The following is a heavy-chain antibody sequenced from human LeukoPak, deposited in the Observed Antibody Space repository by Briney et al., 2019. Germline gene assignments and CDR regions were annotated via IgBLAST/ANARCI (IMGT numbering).Heavy chain of an antibody. CDR2: ISGSGGST. CDR3: AKDADCSSTSCYGGAFDI. CDR1: GFTFSSYA. Sequence: PGGSLRLSCAASGFTFSSYAMSWVRQAPGKGLEWASAISGSGGSTYYADSVKGRFTISRDNSKNTLYLQMNSLRAEDTAVYYCAKDADCSSTSCYGGAFDIWGQGTMVTVSS. V-gene: IGHV3-23*01. J-gene: IGHJ3*02. D-gene: IGHD2-2*01.